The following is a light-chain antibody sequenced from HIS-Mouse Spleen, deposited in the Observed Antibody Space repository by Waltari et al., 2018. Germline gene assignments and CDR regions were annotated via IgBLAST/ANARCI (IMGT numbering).Light chain of an antibody. CDR2: EGS. V-gene: IGLV2-23*01. CDR3: CSYAGSSTWV. J-gene: IGLJ3*02. CDR1: SSDVGSYNL. Sequence: QSALTQPASVSGSPGQSITISCTGTSSDVGSYNLVSWYQQHPGKAPKLMFYEGSTRPSGVSNRVSGSKSGNTASLTISGLQAEDEADYYCCSYAGSSTWVFGGGTKLTVL.